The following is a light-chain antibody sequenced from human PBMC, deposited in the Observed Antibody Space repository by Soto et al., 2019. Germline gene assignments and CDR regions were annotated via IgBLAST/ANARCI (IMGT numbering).Light chain of an antibody. CDR3: QQYKQWPLT. CDR1: QGVART. J-gene: IGKJ4*01. V-gene: IGKV3D-15*01. CDR2: AEF. Sequence: EIFLTQFPATLSVSPGERVTLSCRASQGVARTLAWFQQKPGQSPRLLVYAEFVRAAGVPARFSGSGSGTDFTLTISSLQSGDVGVYYCQQYKQWPLTFGGGTKVDIK.